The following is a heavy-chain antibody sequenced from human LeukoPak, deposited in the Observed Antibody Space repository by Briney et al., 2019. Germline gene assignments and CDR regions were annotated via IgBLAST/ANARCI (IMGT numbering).Heavy chain of an antibody. Sequence: GRSLRLSCAASGFTFDDYAMHWVRQAPGKGLEWVSGISWNSGSIGYADSVKGRFTISRDNPKNSLYLQMNSLRAEDTALYYCAKDMRYYDSSGSIDYWGQGTLVTVSS. CDR1: GFTFDDYA. D-gene: IGHD3-22*01. CDR3: AKDMRYYDSSGSIDY. J-gene: IGHJ4*02. V-gene: IGHV3-9*01. CDR2: ISWNSGSI.